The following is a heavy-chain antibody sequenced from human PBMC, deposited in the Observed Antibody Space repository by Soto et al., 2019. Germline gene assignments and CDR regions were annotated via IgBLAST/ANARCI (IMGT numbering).Heavy chain of an antibody. V-gene: IGHV3-30*18. CDR3: AKGGDILTGYYPPYGMDV. J-gene: IGHJ6*02. CDR1: GFTFSSYG. Sequence: PGGSLRLSCAASGFTFSSYGMHWVRQAPGKGLEWVAVISYDGSNKYYADSVEGRFTISRDNSKNTLYLQMNSLRAEDTAVYYCAKGGDILTGYYPPYGMDVWGQGTTVTVSS. CDR2: ISYDGSNK. D-gene: IGHD3-9*01.